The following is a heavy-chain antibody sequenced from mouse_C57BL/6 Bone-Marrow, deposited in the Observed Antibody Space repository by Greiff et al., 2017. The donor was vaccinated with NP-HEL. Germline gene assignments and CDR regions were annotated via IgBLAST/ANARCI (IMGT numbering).Heavy chain of an antibody. D-gene: IGHD1-1*01. CDR1: GYTFTSYW. V-gene: IGHV1-64*01. J-gene: IGHJ3*01. Sequence: QVQLQQPGAELVKPGASVKLSCKASGYTFTSYWMHWVKPRPGQGLEWIGMIHPNSGSTNYNEKFKSKATLTVDKSCSTAYMQISSLTAEESAVYYCAIPFITTVVARADWGQGTLVTVSA. CDR2: IHPNSGST. CDR3: AIPFITTVVARAD.